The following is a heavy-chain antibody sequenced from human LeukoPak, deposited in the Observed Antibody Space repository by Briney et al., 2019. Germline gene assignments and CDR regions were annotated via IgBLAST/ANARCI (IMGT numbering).Heavy chain of an antibody. J-gene: IGHJ5*02. V-gene: IGHV3-48*03. D-gene: IGHD6-13*01. CDR3: ARDIGSSSWGVYDP. CDR1: GFTFSSYE. Sequence: GGSLRLSCAASGFTFSSYEMNWVRQAPGKGLEWVSYISSSGSTIYYADSVKGRFTISRDNAKNSLYLQMSSLRAEDTAVYYCARDIGSSSWGVYDPWGQGTLVTVSS. CDR2: ISSSGSTI.